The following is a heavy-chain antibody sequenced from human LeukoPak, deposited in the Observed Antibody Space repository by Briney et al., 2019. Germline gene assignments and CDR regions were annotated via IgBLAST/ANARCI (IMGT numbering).Heavy chain of an antibody. CDR1: GGXFSSYA. D-gene: IGHD4-23*01. V-gene: IGHV1-69*01. Sequence: SVKVSCRASGGXFSSYAMSWVRQAPGQGLEWVGGIIPIFGTANYAQKFQGRVTITADESTSTAYMELSSLRSEDTAVYYCARDYGGNGYDAFDIWGQGTMVTVSS. J-gene: IGHJ3*02. CDR3: ARDYGGNGYDAFDI. CDR2: IIPIFGTA.